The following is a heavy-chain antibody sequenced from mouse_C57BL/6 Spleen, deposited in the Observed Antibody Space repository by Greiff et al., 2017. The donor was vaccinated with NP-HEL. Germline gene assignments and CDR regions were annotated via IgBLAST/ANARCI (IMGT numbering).Heavy chain of an antibody. J-gene: IGHJ4*01. Sequence: DVMLVESGGGLVQPKGSLKLSCAASGFTFNTYAMHWVRQAPGKGLEWVARIRSKSSNYATYYADSVKDRLTISSDDSQSMLYLQMNNLKTEDTAMYYCVRESDYDAMDYWGQGTSVTVSS. V-gene: IGHV10-3*01. CDR3: VRESDYDAMDY. CDR1: GFTFNTYA. CDR2: IRSKSSNYAT.